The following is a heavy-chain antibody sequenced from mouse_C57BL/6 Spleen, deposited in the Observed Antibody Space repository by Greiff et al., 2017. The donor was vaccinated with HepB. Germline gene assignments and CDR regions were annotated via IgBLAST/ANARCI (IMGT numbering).Heavy chain of an antibody. D-gene: IGHD2-5*01. CDR1: GYTFTDYE. CDR2: IDPETGGT. J-gene: IGHJ3*01. Sequence: QVHVKQSGAELVRPGASVTLSCKASGYTFTDYEMHWVKQTPVHGLEWIGAIDPETGGTAYNQKFKGKAILTADKSSSTAYMELRSLTSEDSAVYYCTRVYSNTWFAYWGQGTLVTVSA. V-gene: IGHV1-15*01. CDR3: TRVYSNTWFAY.